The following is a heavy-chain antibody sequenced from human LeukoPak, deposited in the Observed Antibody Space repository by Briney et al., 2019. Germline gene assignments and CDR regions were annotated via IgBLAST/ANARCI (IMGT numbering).Heavy chain of an antibody. CDR3: ARYSGSYYRFDY. Sequence: ASVKVSCKASGYTFTGYYMHWVRQAPGQGLEWMGWINPNSGGTNYAQKFQGRVTMTRDTSISTAYMELSRLRSDDMAVYYCARYSGSYYRFDYWGQGTLVTVSS. CDR2: INPNSGGT. V-gene: IGHV1-2*02. CDR1: GYTFTGYY. D-gene: IGHD1-26*01. J-gene: IGHJ4*02.